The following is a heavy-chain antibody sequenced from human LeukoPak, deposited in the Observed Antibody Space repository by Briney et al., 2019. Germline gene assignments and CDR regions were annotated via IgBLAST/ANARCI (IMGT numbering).Heavy chain of an antibody. CDR3: ARAPYYDFWSGYYFGSWGPNYNYYGMDV. V-gene: IGHV1-46*01. J-gene: IGHJ6*02. D-gene: IGHD3-3*01. Sequence: ASVKVSCKASGYTFTSYYMHWVRQAPGQGLEWMGIINPSGGSTSYAQKFQGRVTMTRDTSTSTVYMELGSLRSEDTAVYYCARAPYYDFWSGYYFGSWGPNYNYYGMDVWGQGTTVTVSS. CDR1: GYTFTSYY. CDR2: INPSGGST.